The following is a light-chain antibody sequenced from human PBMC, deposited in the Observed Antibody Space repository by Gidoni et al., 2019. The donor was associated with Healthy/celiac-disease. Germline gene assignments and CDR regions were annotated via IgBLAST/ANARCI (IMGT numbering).Light chain of an antibody. V-gene: IGLV1-40*01. CDR2: GNS. CDR1: SSNIGAGYD. J-gene: IGLJ1*01. CDR3: QSYDSSLSGLV. Sequence: QSVLTQPPSVSGAPGQRVTISCPGSSSNIGAGYDVPWYQQLPGTAPKLLIYGNSNRPSGVPDRFSGSKSGTSASLAITGLQAEDEADYYCQSYDSSLSGLVFGTGTKVTVL.